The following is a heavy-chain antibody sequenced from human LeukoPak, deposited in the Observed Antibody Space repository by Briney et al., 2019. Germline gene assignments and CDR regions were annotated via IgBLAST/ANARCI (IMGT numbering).Heavy chain of an antibody. Sequence: SVKVSCKASGGTFSSYAISWVRQAPGQGLEWMGRIIPIFGTANYAQKFQGRVTITTDESTSTAYMELSSLRSEDTAVHYCARSARNRKQWLDEYYFDYWGQGTLVTVSS. J-gene: IGHJ4*02. CDR2: IIPIFGTA. CDR1: GGTFSSYA. V-gene: IGHV1-69*05. CDR3: ARSARNRKQWLDEYYFDY. D-gene: IGHD6-19*01.